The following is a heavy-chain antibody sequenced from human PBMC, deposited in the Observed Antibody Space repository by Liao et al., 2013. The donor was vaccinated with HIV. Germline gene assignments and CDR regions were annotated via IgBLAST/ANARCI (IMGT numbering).Heavy chain of an antibody. J-gene: IGHJ3*02. V-gene: IGHV4-59*01. CDR2: IYYSGNT. CDR3: AREEGWAFHI. D-gene: IGHD6-19*01. Sequence: QVQLQESGPGLVKPSETLSLTCSVSGGSISGYYWSWIRQPPGKGLQWIGSIYYSGNTNSNPSLESRVTISVDTPKNQLSLNLSSMTPADTAMYFCAREEGWAFHIWGQGTMVSVSS. CDR1: GGSISGYY.